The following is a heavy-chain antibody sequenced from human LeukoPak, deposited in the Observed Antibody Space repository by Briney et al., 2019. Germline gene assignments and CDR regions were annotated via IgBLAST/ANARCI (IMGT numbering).Heavy chain of an antibody. CDR2: IYHSGST. J-gene: IGHJ4*02. CDR3: ARWDSGYDYFDY. D-gene: IGHD5-12*01. Sequence: SETLSLTCAVSGYSISSGYYCGWIRQPPGKGLEWIGSIYHSGSTYYNPSLKSRVTISVDTSKNQFSLKLSSVTAADTAVYYCARWDSGYDYFDYWGQGTLVTVSS. V-gene: IGHV4-38-2*01. CDR1: GYSISSGYY.